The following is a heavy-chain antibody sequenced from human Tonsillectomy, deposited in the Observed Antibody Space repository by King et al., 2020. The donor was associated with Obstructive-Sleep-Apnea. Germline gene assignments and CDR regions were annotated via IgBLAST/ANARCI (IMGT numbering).Heavy chain of an antibody. D-gene: IGHD6-19*01. CDR2: IDPSDSYT. Sequence: QRVRWGAEVRKAGESLRISGKGSGYSFTSYWISWVRQMPGKGLEWVGRIDPSDSYTNYSPSFQGHVTISADKSISTAYLQWSSLKASDTAMYYCARRAAVAGDYWGQGTLVTVSS. V-gene: IGHV5-10-1*01. CDR1: GYSFTSYW. CDR3: ARRAAVAGDY. J-gene: IGHJ4*02.